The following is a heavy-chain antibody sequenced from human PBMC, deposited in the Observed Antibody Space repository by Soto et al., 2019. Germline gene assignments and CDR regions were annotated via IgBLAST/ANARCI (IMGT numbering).Heavy chain of an antibody. CDR1: GLTFNLYA. D-gene: IGHD2-21*01. CDR3: AKDRATTGDGDFDY. Sequence: EVQLLESGGGLVQPGGSLRLSCAASGLTFNLYAMSWVRQAPGKGLEWVSAISGGGTNTYYADSVKGRFIISRDNSKNTLYLQMNSLRADDTAVYYCAKDRATTGDGDFDYWGQGTLVTVSS. V-gene: IGHV3-23*01. J-gene: IGHJ4*02. CDR2: ISGGGTNT.